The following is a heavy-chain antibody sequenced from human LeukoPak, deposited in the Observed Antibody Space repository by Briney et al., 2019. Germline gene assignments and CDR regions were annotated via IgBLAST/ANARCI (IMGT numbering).Heavy chain of an antibody. CDR2: IDYSGST. Sequence: SETLSLTCTVSGGSISSYYWSWIRQPPGKGLEWIGYIDYSGSTNYNPSLTSRVTISVDTSKNQFSLKLSSVTAADTAVYYCARGREVPGPWGQGTLVTVSS. V-gene: IGHV4-59*01. CDR1: GGSISSYY. CDR3: ARGREVPGP. J-gene: IGHJ5*02. D-gene: IGHD5-24*01.